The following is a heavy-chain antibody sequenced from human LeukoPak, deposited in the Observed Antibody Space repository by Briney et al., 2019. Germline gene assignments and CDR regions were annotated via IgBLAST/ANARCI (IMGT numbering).Heavy chain of an antibody. J-gene: IGHJ4*02. Sequence: GESLKISCKGSGYSFTSYWIGWVRQMPGKGREWMGIIYPGDSDTRYSPSFQGQVTISADKSISTAYLQWSSLKASDTAMYYCARPSNSYCYGSGSYSYWGQGTLVTVSS. CDR3: ARPSNSYCYGSGSYSY. V-gene: IGHV5-51*01. D-gene: IGHD3-10*01. CDR2: IYPGDSDT. CDR1: GYSFTSYW.